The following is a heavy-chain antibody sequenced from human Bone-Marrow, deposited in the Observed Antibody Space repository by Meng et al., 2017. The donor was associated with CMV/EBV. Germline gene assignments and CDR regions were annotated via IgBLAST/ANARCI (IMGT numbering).Heavy chain of an antibody. CDR2: ISSSSSYI. CDR1: GFTFSSYS. Sequence: GESLKISCAASGFTFSSYSMNWVRQAPGKGLEWVSSISSSSSYIYYADSVKGRFTISRDNSKNTLYLQMNSLRAEDTAVYYCAKNFLPGGNFPRGDALHIWGQGTMVTVSS. J-gene: IGHJ3*02. D-gene: IGHD1-26*01. CDR3: AKNFLPGGNFPRGDALHI. V-gene: IGHV3-21*04.